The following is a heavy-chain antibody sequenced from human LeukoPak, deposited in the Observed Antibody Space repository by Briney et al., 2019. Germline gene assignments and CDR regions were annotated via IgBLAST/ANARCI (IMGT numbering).Heavy chain of an antibody. J-gene: IGHJ5*02. Sequence: SETLSLTCAVYGESFSGYYWSWIRQPPGKGLEWIGEINHSGSTNYNPSHKSRVTISGDTSKNQFSLKLSSVTAADTAVYYCARADTDWFDPWGQGTLVTVSS. CDR2: INHSGST. CDR1: GESFSGYY. CDR3: ARADTDWFDP. V-gene: IGHV4-34*01. D-gene: IGHD4-17*01.